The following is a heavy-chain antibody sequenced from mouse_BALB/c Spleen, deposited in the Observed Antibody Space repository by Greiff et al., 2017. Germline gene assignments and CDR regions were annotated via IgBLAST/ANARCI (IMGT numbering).Heavy chain of an antibody. V-gene: IGHV2-9*02. CDR1: GFSLTSYG. D-gene: IGHD3-2*01. CDR2: IWAGGST. CDR3: ARESDSSGYAHYAMDY. Sequence: QVQLQQSGPGLVAPSQSLSITCTVSGFSLTSYGVHWVRQPPGKGLEWLGVIWAGGSTNYNSALMSRLSISKDNSKSQVFLKMNSLQTDDTAMYYCARESDSSGYAHYAMDYWGQGTSVTVSS. J-gene: IGHJ4*01.